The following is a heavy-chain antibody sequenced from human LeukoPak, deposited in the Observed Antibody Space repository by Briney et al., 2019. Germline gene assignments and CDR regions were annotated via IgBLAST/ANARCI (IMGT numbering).Heavy chain of an antibody. V-gene: IGHV1-2*02. CDR2: INPNSGGT. J-gene: IGHJ5*02. Sequence: VASVKVSCKASGYTFTGYYMHWVRQAPGQGLEWMGWINPNSGGTNYAQKFQGRVTMTRDTSISTAYMELSRLRSDDTAVYYCARERTTTVVTLRFDPWGQGTLVTVSS. CDR3: ARERTTTVVTLRFDP. D-gene: IGHD4-23*01. CDR1: GYTFTGYY.